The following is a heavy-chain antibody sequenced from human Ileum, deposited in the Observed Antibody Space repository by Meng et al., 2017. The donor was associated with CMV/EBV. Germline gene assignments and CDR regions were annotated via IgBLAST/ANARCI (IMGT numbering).Heavy chain of an antibody. J-gene: IGHJ4*02. V-gene: IGHV4-61*01. CDR1: GASVSTASYY. CDR2: IYYSGNT. CDR3: ARVRGYYESSGYIDN. D-gene: IGHD3-22*01. Sequence: SETLSLTCSVSGASVSTASYYWTWIRQPPGKGPEWIGYIYYSGNTRDNPSLKSRVTISVDTPKNQFSLRLSSVTAADTAVYYCARVRGYYESSGYIDNWGQGVQVTVSS.